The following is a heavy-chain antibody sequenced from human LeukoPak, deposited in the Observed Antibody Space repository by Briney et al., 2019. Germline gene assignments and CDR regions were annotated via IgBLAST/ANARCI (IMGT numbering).Heavy chain of an antibody. D-gene: IGHD6-13*01. V-gene: IGHV3-23*01. CDR1: GFTFSSYA. J-gene: IGHJ4*02. Sequence: EGSLRLSCAASGFTFSSYAMSWVRQAPGKGLEWVSAISGSGGSTYYADSVKGRFTISRDNSKNTLYLQMNSLRAEDTAVYYCAKVLFRDSSSWYKGFDYWGQGTLVTVSS. CDR3: AKVLFRDSSSWYKGFDY. CDR2: ISGSGGST.